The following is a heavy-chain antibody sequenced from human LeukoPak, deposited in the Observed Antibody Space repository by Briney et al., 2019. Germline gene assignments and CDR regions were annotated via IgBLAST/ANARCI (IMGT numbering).Heavy chain of an antibody. D-gene: IGHD3-22*01. V-gene: IGHV1-46*01. J-gene: IGHJ4*02. CDR1: GYTFTSYY. CDR2: INPSGGST. Sequence: GASVKVSCKASGYTFTSYYMHWVRQAPGQGLEWMGIINPSGGSTSYAQKLQGRVTMTRDTSTSTVYMELSSLRSEDTAVYYCARDWAGYYDSSGYSSVFGLLDYWGQGTLVTVSS. CDR3: ARDWAGYYDSSGYSSVFGLLDY.